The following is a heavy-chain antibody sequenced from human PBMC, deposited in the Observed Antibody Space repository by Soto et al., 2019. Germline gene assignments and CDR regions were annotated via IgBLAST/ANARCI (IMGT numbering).Heavy chain of an antibody. CDR2: IFSNDEK. J-gene: IGHJ3*02. V-gene: IGHV2-26*01. CDR1: GFSLSNARMG. D-gene: IGHD6-19*01. CDR3: ARMYYSSRWYNGAFDI. Sequence: QVTLKESGPVLVKPTETLTLTCTVSGFSLSNARMGVSWIRQPPGKALEWLAHIFSNDEKSYSTSLNSRLTISXXTXKXPVVSTMTSMDTVDTATYYCARMYYSSRWYNGAFDIWGQGTMVTVSS.